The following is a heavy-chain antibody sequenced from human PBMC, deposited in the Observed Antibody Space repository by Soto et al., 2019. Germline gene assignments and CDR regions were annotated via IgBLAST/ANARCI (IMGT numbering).Heavy chain of an antibody. D-gene: IGHD3-16*02. J-gene: IGHJ4*02. V-gene: IGHV3-23*01. CDR3: ADGGEWSFNFEY. Sequence: GGSLRLSCAASGFTFSSYAMSWVRQAPGKGLEWVSGISASGRNTYYPDSVKGRFTTPRDNSKNTLYLQMNNLRVEDTAVYYCADGGEWSFNFEYWGLGTLVTVSS. CDR2: ISASGRNT. CDR1: GFTFSSYA.